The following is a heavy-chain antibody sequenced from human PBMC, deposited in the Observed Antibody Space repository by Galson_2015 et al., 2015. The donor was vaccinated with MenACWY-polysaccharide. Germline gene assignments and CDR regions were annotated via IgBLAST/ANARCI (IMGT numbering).Heavy chain of an antibody. J-gene: IGHJ6*02. CDR1: GGSISGGSYY. Sequence: TLSLTCTVSGGSISGGSYYWSWIRQPAGKGLEWIGRIYTSGSTNYNPSLKSRVTISVDTSKNQFSLKLSSVTAADTAVYYCARDAAPTVTTGGEYYYYYYGMDVWGQGTTVTVSS. D-gene: IGHD4-17*01. CDR2: IYTSGST. V-gene: IGHV4-61*02. CDR3: ARDAAPTVTTGGEYYYYYYGMDV.